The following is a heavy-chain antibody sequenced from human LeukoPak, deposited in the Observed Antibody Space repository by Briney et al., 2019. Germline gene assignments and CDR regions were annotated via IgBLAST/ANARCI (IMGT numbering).Heavy chain of an antibody. CDR3: ARAQPGYSYGCDY. Sequence: GGSLRLSCAASGFTFSSYWMSWVRQAPGKGLEWVANIKQDGSEKYYVDSVKGRFTISRDNAKNSLYLQMNSLRAEDTAVYYCARAQPGYSYGCDYWGQGTLVTVSS. D-gene: IGHD5-18*01. CDR1: GFTFSSYW. J-gene: IGHJ4*02. V-gene: IGHV3-7*01. CDR2: IKQDGSEK.